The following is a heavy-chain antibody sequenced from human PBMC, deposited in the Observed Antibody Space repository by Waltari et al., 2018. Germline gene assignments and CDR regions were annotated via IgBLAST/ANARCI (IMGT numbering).Heavy chain of an antibody. V-gene: IGHV4-39*01. CDR1: GGSISNNRHY. CDR2: VAYIGAT. CDR3: ATYIGASVGTAAFDV. J-gene: IGHJ3*01. Sequence: QLQLQESGPGLVKPSETLSLTCSVSGGSISNNRHYWGWIRQPPGQGLEWIATVAYIGATYSGPSVMRRVTISRDTSKNQLSLTLSSVTAADTAMYYCATYIGASVGTAAFDVWGQGTMVTVSS. D-gene: IGHD5-12*01.